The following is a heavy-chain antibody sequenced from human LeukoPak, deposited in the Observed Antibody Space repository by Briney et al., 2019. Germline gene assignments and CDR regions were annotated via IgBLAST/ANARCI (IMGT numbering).Heavy chain of an antibody. D-gene: IGHD1/OR15-1a*01. J-gene: IGHJ4*02. CDR2: ISSSSSYI. V-gene: IGHV3-21*01. CDR1: GFTFSSYS. Sequence: GGSLRLSCAASGFTFSSYSMNWVRQALGKGLEWVSSISSSSSYIYYADSVKGRFTISRDNAKNSLYLQMNSLRAEDTAVYYCARAPQNIFDYWGQGTLVTVSS. CDR3: ARAPQNIFDY.